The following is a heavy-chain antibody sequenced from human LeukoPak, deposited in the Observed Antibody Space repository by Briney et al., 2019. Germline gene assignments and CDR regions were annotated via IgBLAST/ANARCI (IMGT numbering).Heavy chain of an antibody. CDR2: INHSGST. CDR3: ARLKQLVRAADY. Sequence: SETLSLTCAVYCGSFSAYYWSWIRQPPGKGLEWIGEINHSGSTNYNPSLKSRVTISVDTSKNQFSLKLSSVTAADTAVYYCARLKQLVRAADYWGQGTLVTVSS. V-gene: IGHV4-34*01. CDR1: CGSFSAYY. J-gene: IGHJ4*02. D-gene: IGHD6-6*01.